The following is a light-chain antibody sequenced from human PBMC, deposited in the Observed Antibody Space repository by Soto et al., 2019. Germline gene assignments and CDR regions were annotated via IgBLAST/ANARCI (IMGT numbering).Light chain of an antibody. J-gene: IGKJ2*02. CDR2: WAS. Sequence: DIVMTQSPDSLAVSLGERVTINCKSSQSILYSSNNKNYLAWYQQKPGQPPILLIYWASTRESGVPDRFSGSGSGTDFTLTISSLQAEDVAVYYCQQYYSAPCTFGEGTKLEIK. V-gene: IGKV4-1*01. CDR1: QSILYSSNNKNY. CDR3: QQYYSAPCT.